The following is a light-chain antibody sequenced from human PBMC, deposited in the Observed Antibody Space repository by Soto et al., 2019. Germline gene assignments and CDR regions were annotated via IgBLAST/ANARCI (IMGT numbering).Light chain of an antibody. J-gene: IGLJ2*01. Sequence: QSALTQPPSASGSPGQSVTMSCSGTSSDVGGYDYVSWYQQHPGKAPKLMIYEVSKRPSGVPDRFSGSKSGNTASLTVSGLQAEDEADYYCSSYAGSSNFVVFGGGTKLTVL. CDR1: SSDVGGYDY. V-gene: IGLV2-8*01. CDR2: EVS. CDR3: SSYAGSSNFVV.